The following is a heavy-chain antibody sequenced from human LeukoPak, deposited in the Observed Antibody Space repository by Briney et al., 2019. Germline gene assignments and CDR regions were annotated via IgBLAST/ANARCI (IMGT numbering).Heavy chain of an antibody. Sequence: GGSLLLSCAASGLTFSSYELNWVRHAPGTGLEGVSYISSSGSTTQYADSVKGRFTMSRDNVKNSLYLQMNSLRAEDTAVYYCARYYGSGSYVTGAMDVWGQGTTVTVSS. CDR3: ARYYGSGSYVTGAMDV. CDR2: ISSSGSTT. CDR1: GLTFSSYE. J-gene: IGHJ6*02. D-gene: IGHD3-10*01. V-gene: IGHV3-48*03.